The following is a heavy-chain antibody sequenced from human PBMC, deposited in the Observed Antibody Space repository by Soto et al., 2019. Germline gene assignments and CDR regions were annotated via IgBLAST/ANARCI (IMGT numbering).Heavy chain of an antibody. Sequence: EVQLLESGGGLVQPGGSLRLSCAASGFTFSSYAMTWVRQAPGKGLEWVSAISDSGGSTYYAVSVKGRFTISRDNSKNTLYLQMNSLSAEDTAVYYFTKEPLLSGWYYFDYWGQGTRVTVSS. CDR2: ISDSGGST. V-gene: IGHV3-23*01. CDR1: GFTFSSYA. D-gene: IGHD6-19*01. CDR3: TKEPLLSGWYYFDY. J-gene: IGHJ4*02.